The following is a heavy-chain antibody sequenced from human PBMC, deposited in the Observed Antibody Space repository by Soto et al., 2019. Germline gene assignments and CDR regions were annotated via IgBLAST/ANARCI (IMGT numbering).Heavy chain of an antibody. D-gene: IGHD3-22*01. CDR3: AAWGGRTYYYDSSGYRDAFDI. J-gene: IGHJ3*02. CDR2: IVVGSGNR. Sequence: AVKVSCKASGFTFTSSAVQWVRQARGQRLEWIGWIVVGSGNRNYAQKFQERVTITRDMSTSTAYMELSSLRSEDTAVYYCAAWGGRTYYYDSSGYRDAFDIWGQGTMVTVSS. V-gene: IGHV1-58*01. CDR1: GFTFTSSA.